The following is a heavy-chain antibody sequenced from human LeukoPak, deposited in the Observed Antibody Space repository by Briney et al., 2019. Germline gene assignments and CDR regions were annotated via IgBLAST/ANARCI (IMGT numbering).Heavy chain of an antibody. CDR1: GDTLIGYG. J-gene: IGHJ4*02. CDR3: ARGYSNPPLEY. Sequence: QPGGSLRLSCVASGDTLIGYGMNWVRQATGKGLEWISSISSSTTTTYYADSVRGRFTISRDSAKNSLYLHMNSLRAEDTAIYYCARGYSNPPLEYWGQGTPVTVSS. D-gene: IGHD4-11*01. CDR2: ISSSTTTT. V-gene: IGHV3-48*01.